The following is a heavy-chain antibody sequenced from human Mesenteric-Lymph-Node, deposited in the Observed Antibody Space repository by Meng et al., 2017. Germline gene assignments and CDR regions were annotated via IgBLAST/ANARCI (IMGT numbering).Heavy chain of an antibody. Sequence: QVQLQQWGAGLLKPSETLSLTCAVSGVSFSGYYWSWIRQPPGKGLEWIGEINHSGSTNYNPSLKSRVTISVDTSKNQFSLKLSSVTAADTAVYYCARTIGGADIVVVPAAYYFDYWGQGTLVTVSS. J-gene: IGHJ4*02. D-gene: IGHD2-2*01. CDR3: ARTIGGADIVVVPAAYYFDY. V-gene: IGHV4-34*01. CDR2: INHSGST. CDR1: GVSFSGYY.